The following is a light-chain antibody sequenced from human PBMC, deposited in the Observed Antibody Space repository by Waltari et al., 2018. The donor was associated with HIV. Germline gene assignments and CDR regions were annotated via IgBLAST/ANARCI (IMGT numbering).Light chain of an antibody. CDR3: L. CDR1: TGPVTSGSY. J-gene: IGLJ2*01. Sequence: QTVVTQEPSLTVSPGGTVTLTCPSSTGPVTSGSYANWFQQKPGQPPKALIFATTKTHSWTPDRFSGSLLGGDAVLTVSGVRPEDEADYYCLFGGGTRLTVL. CDR2: ATT. V-gene: IGLV7-43*01.